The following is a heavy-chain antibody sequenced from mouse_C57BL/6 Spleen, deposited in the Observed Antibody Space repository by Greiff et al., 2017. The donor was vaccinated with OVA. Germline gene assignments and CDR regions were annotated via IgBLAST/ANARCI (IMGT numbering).Heavy chain of an antibody. V-gene: IGHV5-4*03. CDR1: GFTFSSYA. Sequence: EVKVVESGGGLVKPGGSLKLSCAASGFTFSSYAMSWVRQTPEKRLEWVATISDGGSYTYYPDNVKGRFTISRDNAKNNLYLQMSHLKSEDTAMYYCARGGIKGAWFAYWGQGTLVTVSA. D-gene: IGHD1-3*01. CDR2: ISDGGSYT. CDR3: ARGGIKGAWFAY. J-gene: IGHJ3*01.